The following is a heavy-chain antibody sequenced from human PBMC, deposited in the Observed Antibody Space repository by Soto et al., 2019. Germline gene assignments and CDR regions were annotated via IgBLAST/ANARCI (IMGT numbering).Heavy chain of an antibody. J-gene: IGHJ4*02. CDR3: ARDSGWPILNFDN. D-gene: IGHD3-10*01. CDR2: SSYDGRET. V-gene: IGHV3-30*03. CDR1: DFDFSSYG. Sequence: GGSLRLSCAASDFDFSSYGIHWVRQAPGKGLEWVAASSYDGRETFYADSAKGRFTVSKEMSKNTAFLQMNALRHEGTAVYFCARDSGWPILNFDNWGQGTPVTVSS.